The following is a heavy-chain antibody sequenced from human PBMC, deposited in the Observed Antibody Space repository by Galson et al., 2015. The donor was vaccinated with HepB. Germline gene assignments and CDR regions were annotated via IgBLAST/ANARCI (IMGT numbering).Heavy chain of an antibody. CDR1: GGSISSSNW. CDR2: IYHSGST. D-gene: IGHD3-3*02. Sequence: ETLSLTCAVSGGSISSSNWWSWVRQPPGKGLEWIGEIYHSGSTNYNPSLKSRVTISVDKSKNQFSLKLSSVTAADTAVYYCARIAVLEWHNYYYYMDVWGKGTTVTVSS. J-gene: IGHJ6*03. CDR3: ARIAVLEWHNYYYYMDV. V-gene: IGHV4-4*02.